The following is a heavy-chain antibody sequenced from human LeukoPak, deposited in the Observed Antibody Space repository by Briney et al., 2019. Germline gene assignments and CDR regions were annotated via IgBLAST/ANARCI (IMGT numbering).Heavy chain of an antibody. CDR1: GYTFTSYY. D-gene: IGHD3-3*01. J-gene: IGHJ4*02. CDR2: INPSGGST. CDR3: ARDKDDFWSGYYFGY. Sequence: GASVKVSCKASGYTFTSYYMHWVRQAPGQGLEWMGIINPSGGSTSYAQKFQGRVTMTRDMSTSTVYMELSSLRSEDTAVYYCARDKDDFWSGYYFGYWGQGTLVTVSS. V-gene: IGHV1-46*01.